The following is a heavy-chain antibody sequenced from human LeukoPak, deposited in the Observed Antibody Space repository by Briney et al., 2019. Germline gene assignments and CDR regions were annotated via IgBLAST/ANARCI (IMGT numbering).Heavy chain of an antibody. D-gene: IGHD6-19*01. CDR1: GFTVSSNY. J-gene: IGHJ6*02. CDR3: ARDWQSSGWFSGMDV. Sequence: GGSLRLSCAASGFTVSSNYMSWVRQAPGKGLEWVSVIYSGGSTYYADSVKGRFTISRDNSKNTLYLQMNSLRAEDTAVYYCARDWQSSGWFSGMDVWGQGTTVTVSS. V-gene: IGHV3-66*01. CDR2: IYSGGST.